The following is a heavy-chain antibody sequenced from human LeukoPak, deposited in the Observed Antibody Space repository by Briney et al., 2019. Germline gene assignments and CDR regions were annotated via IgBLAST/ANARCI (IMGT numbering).Heavy chain of an antibody. D-gene: IGHD6-19*01. V-gene: IGHV3-7*01. J-gene: IGHJ3*02. CDR2: IKQDGSEK. CDR1: GFTFSSYW. CDR3: ARQRHSSGWDAFDI. Sequence: GGSLRLSCAASGFTFSSYWMSWVREAPGKGLEWVANIKQDGSEKYYVDSVKGRFTISRDNAKNSLYLQMNSLRAEDTAVYYCARQRHSSGWDAFDIWGQGTMVTVSS.